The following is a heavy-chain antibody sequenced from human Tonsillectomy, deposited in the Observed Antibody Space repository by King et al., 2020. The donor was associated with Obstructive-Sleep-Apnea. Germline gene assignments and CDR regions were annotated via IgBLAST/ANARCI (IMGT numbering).Heavy chain of an antibody. CDR2: IDPSDSYT. Sequence: VQLVESGAEVKKPGESLRISCKGSGYSFTSYWISWVRQMPGKGLEWMGRIDPSDSYTNYSPSFQGHVTISADKSISTAYLQWSSLKASDTAMYYCARHRGYVWGSYRSSGMDVWGQGTTVTVSS. CDR1: GYSFTSYW. CDR3: ARHRGYVWGSYRSSGMDV. J-gene: IGHJ6*02. V-gene: IGHV5-10-1*01. D-gene: IGHD3-16*02.